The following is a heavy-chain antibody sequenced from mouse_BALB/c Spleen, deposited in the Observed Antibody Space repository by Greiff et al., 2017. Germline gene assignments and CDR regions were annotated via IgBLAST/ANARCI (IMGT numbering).Heavy chain of an antibody. CDR2: ISSGGSYT. D-gene: IGHD3-3*01. CDR3: ARDPGRTDY. CDR1: GFTFSSYA. J-gene: IGHJ4*01. V-gene: IGHV5-9-4*01. Sequence: EVQGVESGGGLVQPGGSRKLSCAASGFTFSSYAMSWVRQSPEKRLEWVAEISSGGSYTYYPDTVTGRFTISRDNAKNTLYLEMSSLRSEDTAMYYCARDPGRTDYWGQGTSVTVSS.